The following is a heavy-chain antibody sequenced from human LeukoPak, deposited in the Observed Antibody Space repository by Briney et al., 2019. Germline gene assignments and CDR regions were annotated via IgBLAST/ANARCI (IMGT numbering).Heavy chain of an antibody. CDR3: ASLTPPINY. CDR1: GFDFSDYY. V-gene: IGHV3-11*04. D-gene: IGHD4-23*01. J-gene: IGHJ4*02. Sequence: GGSLRLSCAASGFDFSDYYMSWIRQAPGKGLEWVSYISSSGSTIYYADSVKGRFTISRDNSKNTLYLQMNSLRAEDTAVYYCASLTPPINYWGQGTLVTVSS. CDR2: ISSSGSTI.